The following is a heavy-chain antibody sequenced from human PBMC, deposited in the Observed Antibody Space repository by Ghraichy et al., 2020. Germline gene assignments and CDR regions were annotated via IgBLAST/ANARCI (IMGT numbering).Heavy chain of an antibody. Sequence: SETLSLTCAVYGGSFSGYYRSWIRQPPGKGQEWLCEINHSGSTNYNPSLKSRVTISVDTPHNHFSLMLSSLTAADTAVYYCANQGVTTSSVDYWGQGNLVTGSS. CDR1: GGSFSGYY. J-gene: IGHJ4*02. CDR3: ANQGVTTSSVDY. CDR2: INHSGST. D-gene: IGHD4-11*01. V-gene: IGHV4-34*01.